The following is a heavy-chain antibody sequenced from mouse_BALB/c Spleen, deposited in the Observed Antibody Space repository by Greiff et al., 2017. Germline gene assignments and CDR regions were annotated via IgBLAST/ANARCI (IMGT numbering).Heavy chain of an antibody. V-gene: IGHV5-6-5*01. Sequence: EVQLVESGGGLVKPGGSLKLSCAASGFTFSSYAMSWVRQTPEKRLEWVASISSGGSTYYPDSVKGRFTISRDNARNILYLQMSSLRSEDTAMYYCARGGVITTVVADWYFGFWGAGATVTVPS. CDR1: GFTFSSYA. J-gene: IGHJ1*01. CDR3: ARGGVITTVVADWYFGF. CDR2: ISSGGST. D-gene: IGHD1-1*01.